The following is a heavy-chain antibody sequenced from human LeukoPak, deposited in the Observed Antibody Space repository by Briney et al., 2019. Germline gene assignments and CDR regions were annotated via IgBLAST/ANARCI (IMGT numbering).Heavy chain of an antibody. CDR1: GFTFSSYA. Sequence: PGGSLRLSCAASGFTFSSYAMHWVRQAPGKGLEWVAVISYDGSNKYYADSVKGRFTISRDNSKNTLYLQMNSLRAEDTAVYYCARDQELGIAVAGNFDYWGQGTLVTVFS. CDR2: ISYDGSNK. CDR3: ARDQELGIAVAGNFDY. V-gene: IGHV3-30-3*01. D-gene: IGHD6-19*01. J-gene: IGHJ4*02.